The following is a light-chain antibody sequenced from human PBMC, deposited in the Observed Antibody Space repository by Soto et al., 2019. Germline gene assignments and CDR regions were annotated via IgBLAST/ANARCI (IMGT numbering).Light chain of an antibody. CDR1: ENINTY. CDR2: DAS. V-gene: IGKV3-11*01. Sequence: VVLTQSQATLSVSPGERATLSCRASENINTYLAWYQQKPGQAPKLLIYDASNRATGIPARFSASGSGTDFTLTISSLEPEDFAVYYCQHRNNWPLTFGGGTTVEIK. CDR3: QHRNNWPLT. J-gene: IGKJ4*01.